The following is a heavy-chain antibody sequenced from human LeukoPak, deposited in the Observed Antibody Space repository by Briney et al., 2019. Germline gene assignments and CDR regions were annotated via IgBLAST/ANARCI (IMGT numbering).Heavy chain of an antibody. J-gene: IGHJ6*02. D-gene: IGHD6-13*01. Sequence: ASVKVSCKASGYTFTSYGISWVRQAPGQGLEWMGWISAYNGNTNYAQKLQGRVTMTTDTSTSTAYMELRSLRSDDTVVYYCARFRTAAGGYYYYYGMDVWGQGTTVTVSS. CDR1: GYTFTSYG. CDR2: ISAYNGNT. V-gene: IGHV1-18*01. CDR3: ARFRTAAGGYYYYYGMDV.